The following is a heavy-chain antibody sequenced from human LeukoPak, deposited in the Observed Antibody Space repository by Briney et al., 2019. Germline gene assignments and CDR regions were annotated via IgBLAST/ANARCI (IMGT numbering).Heavy chain of an antibody. CDR1: GISLSNYA. J-gene: IGHJ4*02. V-gene: IGHV3-23*01. CDR2: ISERGGST. D-gene: IGHD3-10*01. CDR3: AKRGIVIRGILVIGYHQEAYHYDY. Sequence: AGGSLRLSCVVSGISLSNYAMTWVRQAPGKGLEWVSYISERGGSTTYADSVKGRFTISRDTSLNTLYLQMSSLRAGDTAVYFCAKRGIVIRGILVIGYHQEAYHYDYWGQGVLVTVSS.